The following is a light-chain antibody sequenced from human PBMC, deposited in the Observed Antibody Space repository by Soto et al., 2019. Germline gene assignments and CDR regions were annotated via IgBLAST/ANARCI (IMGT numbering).Light chain of an antibody. CDR1: QGISNW. Sequence: DIQLTQSPSSVSASVGDRVTLTCWASQGISNWLAWYQQKPGKAPKLLISAASTLQGGVPSRFSGSFSGTDFTLTITSLQAEDFATYFCQQAYSLPVTFGQGTKLEIK. J-gene: IGKJ2*01. CDR3: QQAYSLPVT. CDR2: AAS. V-gene: IGKV1-12*01.